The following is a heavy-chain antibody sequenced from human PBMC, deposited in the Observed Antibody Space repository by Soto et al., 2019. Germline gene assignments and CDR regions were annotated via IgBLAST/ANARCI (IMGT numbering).Heavy chain of an antibody. V-gene: IGHV5-51*01. CDR1: GYKFIDYW. CDR2: IYPGDFDI. CDR3: VRTSGGEYYDSRQYYHSY. Sequence: GESLKISCKGSGYKFIDYWIGWVRQVPGKGLEWVGSIYPGDFDIKYRPSFQGQVTISADKSTTTAYLQWNSLQASDTAMYYCVRTSGGEYYDSRQYYHSYWGQGTLVTVSS. D-gene: IGHD3-22*01. J-gene: IGHJ4*02.